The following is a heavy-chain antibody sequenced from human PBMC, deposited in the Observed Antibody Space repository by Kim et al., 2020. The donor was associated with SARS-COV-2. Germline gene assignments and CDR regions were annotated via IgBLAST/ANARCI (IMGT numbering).Heavy chain of an antibody. CDR1: GFTFGDYA. CDR3: TKAYYYDSSGDPVFFDI. J-gene: IGHJ3*02. CDR2: IRSKAYGGTI. D-gene: IGHD3-22*01. V-gene: IGHV3-49*04. Sequence: GGSLRLSCMASGFTFGDYALSWVRQAPGKGLEWVGFIRSKAYGGTIEYAASVKGRFTSSRDDSKSVAYMQMTSLKTEDTAVYYCTKAYYYDSSGDPVFFDIWGQGTKVTVSS.